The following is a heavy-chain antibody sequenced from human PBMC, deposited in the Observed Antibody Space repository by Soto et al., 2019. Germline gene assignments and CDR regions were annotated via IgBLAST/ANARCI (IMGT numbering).Heavy chain of an antibody. Sequence: QLQLQESGSGLVKPSQTLSLTCAVSGGSISSGGYSWSWIRQPPGKGLEWIGYTYYSGSIYYNPSLRSRVTISVDRSKNQFSLKLTSVTAADTAVYYCGRGGVSSPLIDYWGQGTLVTVSS. CDR2: TYYSGSI. CDR1: GGSISSGGYS. V-gene: IGHV4-30-2*01. CDR3: GRGGVSSPLIDY. J-gene: IGHJ4*02. D-gene: IGHD6-13*01.